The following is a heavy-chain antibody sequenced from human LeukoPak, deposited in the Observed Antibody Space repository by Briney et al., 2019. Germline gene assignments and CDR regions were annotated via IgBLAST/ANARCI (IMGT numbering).Heavy chain of an antibody. D-gene: IGHD5-18*01. Sequence: SETPSLTCTVSGGSINSDDYWSWIRQPPGKGLEWIGHINNSGNKYYNPSLRSRVTISVDTSRNQFSLMLNSVTAADTAMYYCARDGYNYGGRLLDYWGQGTLVTVSS. CDR3: ARDGYNYGGRLLDY. CDR1: GGSINSDDY. CDR2: INNSGNK. J-gene: IGHJ4*02. V-gene: IGHV4-30-4*02.